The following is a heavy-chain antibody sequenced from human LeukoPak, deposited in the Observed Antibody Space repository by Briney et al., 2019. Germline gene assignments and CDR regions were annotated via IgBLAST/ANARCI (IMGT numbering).Heavy chain of an antibody. V-gene: IGHV1-18*01. CDR2: VSGYNGDT. Sequence: GASVKVSCKASGYTFNKYGISWVRQARGQGLEWMGWVSGYNGDTKYSQNFQGRLTMTKDTSTTTAYMELTRLTSDDTAVYYCASLDRSRGFDPWGQGTLVTVSS. J-gene: IGHJ5*02. CDR3: ASLDRSRGFDP. D-gene: IGHD6-13*01. CDR1: GYTFNKYG.